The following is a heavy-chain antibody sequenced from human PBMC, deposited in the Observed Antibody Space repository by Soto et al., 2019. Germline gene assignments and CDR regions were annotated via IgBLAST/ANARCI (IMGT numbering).Heavy chain of an antibody. J-gene: IGHJ4*02. V-gene: IGHV3-30*18. CDR2: ISYDGSNK. D-gene: IGHD3-22*01. Sequence: GGSLRLSCAASGFTFSSYGMHWVRQAPGKGLEWVAVISYDGSNKYYADSVKGRFTISRDNSKNTLYLQMNSLRAEDTAVYYCAKDDSSGYYVFDYWGQGTLVTVSS. CDR3: AKDDSSGYYVFDY. CDR1: GFTFSSYG.